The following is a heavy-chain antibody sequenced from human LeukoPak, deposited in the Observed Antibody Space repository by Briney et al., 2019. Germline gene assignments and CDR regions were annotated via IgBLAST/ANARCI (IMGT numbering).Heavy chain of an antibody. Sequence: PGGSLRLSCAASGFTFSSYSMNWVRQAPGKGLEWVSSISSSSSYIYYADSVKGRFTISRDNAKNSLYLQMNSLRAEDTAVYYCAREVRQARPFDYWGQGTLVTVSS. CDR2: ISSSSSYI. V-gene: IGHV3-21*01. CDR1: GFTFSSYS. CDR3: AREVRQARPFDY. D-gene: IGHD3-10*01. J-gene: IGHJ4*02.